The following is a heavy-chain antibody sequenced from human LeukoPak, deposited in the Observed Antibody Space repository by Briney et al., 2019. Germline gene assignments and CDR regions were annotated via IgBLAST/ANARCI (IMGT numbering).Heavy chain of an antibody. CDR1: GYTFTSYA. Sequence: ASVKVSCKASGYTFTSYAFSWVRQAPGQRLEWMGWINTGNGDTKYSQQFQGRVTVTRDTSASTAYMEVSSLRSEDTAVYYCARNMAVAGTPGVWGQGTLVTVSS. J-gene: IGHJ4*02. CDR3: ARNMAVAGTPGV. D-gene: IGHD6-19*01. CDR2: INTGNGDT. V-gene: IGHV1-3*04.